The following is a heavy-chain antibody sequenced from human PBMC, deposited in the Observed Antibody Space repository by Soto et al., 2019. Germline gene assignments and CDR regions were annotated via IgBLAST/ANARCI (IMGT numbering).Heavy chain of an antibody. CDR2: ISRDSRSI. CDR3: VKDALTTVAYYFDH. J-gene: IGHJ4*02. CDR1: GFRFDDYG. V-gene: IGHV3-9*01. D-gene: IGHD4-17*01. Sequence: PLRLSCEVSGFRFDDYGMHWVRQAPGKSLEWIAGISRDSRSISYGASMKGRFTISRDNAKNSLYLQLNSLRADDTAFYYCVKDALTTVAYYFDHWGQGALVTVSS.